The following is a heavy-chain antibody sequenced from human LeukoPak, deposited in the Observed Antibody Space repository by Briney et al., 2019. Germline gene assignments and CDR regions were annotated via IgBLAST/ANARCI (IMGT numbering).Heavy chain of an antibody. CDR2: ISSNGGST. Sequence: GGSLRLSCSASGFTFSSYAMHWVRQAPGKGLEYVSAISSNGGSTYYADSVKGRFTISRDNSKNTLYLQMNSLRAEDTAVYYCARETTGIAAVAFDYWGQGTLVTVSS. CDR1: GFTFSSYA. CDR3: ARETTGIAAVAFDY. J-gene: IGHJ4*02. D-gene: IGHD6-13*01. V-gene: IGHV3-64*04.